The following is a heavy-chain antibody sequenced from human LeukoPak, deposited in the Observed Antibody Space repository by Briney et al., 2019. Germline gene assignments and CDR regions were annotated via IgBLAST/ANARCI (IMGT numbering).Heavy chain of an antibody. CDR2: IKGDGIST. J-gene: IGHJ4*02. CDR3: AKEGRSLQTY. V-gene: IGHV3-74*01. D-gene: IGHD5-24*01. Sequence: PGGSLRLSCAASGFDFSSNWMHWVRHAPGQGLVWVSRIKGDGISTNYADSVKGRFTISRDIAKNSLYLQMNSLRVEDTAVYYCAKEGRSLQTYWGQGTLVTVSS. CDR1: GFDFSSNW.